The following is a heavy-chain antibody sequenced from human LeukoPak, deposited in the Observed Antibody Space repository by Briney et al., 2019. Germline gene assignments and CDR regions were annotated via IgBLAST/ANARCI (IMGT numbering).Heavy chain of an antibody. CDR1: GFTFSSYA. CDR3: AKGGGYYYYGMDV. D-gene: IGHD3-10*01. Sequence: PGGSLRLSCAASGFTFSSYAMSWVRQAPGKGLEWVSAISGSGGSTYYADSVRGRFTISRDNSKNTLYLQMNSLRAEDTAVYYCAKGGGYYYYGMDVWGQGTTVTVSS. CDR2: ISGSGGST. V-gene: IGHV3-23*01. J-gene: IGHJ6*02.